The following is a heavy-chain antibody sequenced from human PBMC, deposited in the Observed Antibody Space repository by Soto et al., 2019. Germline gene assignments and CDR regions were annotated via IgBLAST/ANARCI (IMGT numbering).Heavy chain of an antibody. V-gene: IGHV4-30-4*01. Sequence: SETLSLTCTVSGGSISSGDYYWSWIRQPPGKGLEWIGYIYYSGSTYYNPSLKSRVTISVDTSKSQFSLKLSSVTAADTAVYYCARGGEQRIAVAGTDSGNYFDYWGQGTLVTVS. D-gene: IGHD6-19*01. CDR1: GGSISSGDYY. J-gene: IGHJ4*02. CDR3: ARGGEQRIAVAGTDSGNYFDY. CDR2: IYYSGST.